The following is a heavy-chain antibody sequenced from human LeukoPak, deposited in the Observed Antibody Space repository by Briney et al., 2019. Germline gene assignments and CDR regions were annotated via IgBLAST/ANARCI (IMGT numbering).Heavy chain of an antibody. CDR1: GFTFSSYG. J-gene: IGHJ4*02. CDR3: AVNLPFDY. V-gene: IGHV3-7*01. CDR2: INQDGSEK. Sequence: GGSLRLSCAASGFTFSSYGMHWVRQAPGKGLEWVANINQDGSEKDYVDSVKGRFTISRDNAKNSLYLQMNSLRAEDTAVYYCAVNLPFDYWGQGTLVTVSS.